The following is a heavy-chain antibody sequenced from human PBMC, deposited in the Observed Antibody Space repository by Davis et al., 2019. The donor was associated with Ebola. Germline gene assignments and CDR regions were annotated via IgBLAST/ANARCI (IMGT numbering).Heavy chain of an antibody. V-gene: IGHV3-7*01. CDR3: ARGGRYYDFWSGYPSDAFDI. CDR2: IKEDGSEK. Sequence: PGGSLRLSCAASGLTFSNYWMSWVRQAPGKGLEWVANIKEDGSEKYYVDSVKGRFTISRDNAKNSLYLQMNSLRAEDTAVYYCARGGRYYDFWSGYPSDAFDIWGQGTMVTVSS. D-gene: IGHD3-3*01. CDR1: GLTFSNYW. J-gene: IGHJ3*02.